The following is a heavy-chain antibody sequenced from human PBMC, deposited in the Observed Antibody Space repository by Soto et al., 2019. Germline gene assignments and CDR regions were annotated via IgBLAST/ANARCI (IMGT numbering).Heavy chain of an antibody. CDR2: IYHSGST. Sequence: SETLSLTCAVSGGSISSSNWWSWVRQPPGKGLEWIGEIYHSGSTNYNPSLKSRVTISVDKSKNQFSLKLSSVTAADTAVYYCARDYYYDSSGYRARLFDYWGQGTLVTVSS. CDR3: ARDYYYDSSGYRARLFDY. V-gene: IGHV4-4*02. D-gene: IGHD3-22*01. J-gene: IGHJ4*02. CDR1: GGSISSSNW.